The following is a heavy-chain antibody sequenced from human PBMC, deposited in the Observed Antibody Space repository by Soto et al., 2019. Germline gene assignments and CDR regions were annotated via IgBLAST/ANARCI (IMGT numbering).Heavy chain of an antibody. CDR3: ARLGGYCSGGSCLGDYYYYYYMDV. V-gene: IGHV4-4*02. D-gene: IGHD2-15*01. CDR2: IYHSGST. Sequence: QVQLQESGPGLVKPSGTLSLTCAVSSGSISSSNWWSWVRQPPGKGLEWIGEIYHSGSTNYNPSLKSRVTRSVDKSKNQFSLKLSSVTAADTAVYYCARLGGYCSGGSCLGDYYYYYYMDVWGKGTTVTVSS. J-gene: IGHJ6*03. CDR1: SGSISSSNW.